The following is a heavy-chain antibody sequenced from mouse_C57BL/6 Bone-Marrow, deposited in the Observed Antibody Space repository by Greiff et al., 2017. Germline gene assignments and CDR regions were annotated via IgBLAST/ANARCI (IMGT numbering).Heavy chain of an antibody. J-gene: IGHJ2*01. CDR3: TETYGSSYATFYFDY. D-gene: IGHD1-1*01. CDR2: IRLKSDNYAT. V-gene: IGHV6-3*01. CDR1: GFTFSNYW. Sequence: DVMLVESGGGLVQPGGSMKLSCVASGFTFSNYWMNWVRQSPEKGLEWVAQIRLKSDNYATHYAESVKGRFTIARDDSKSSVYLQMNNLRAEDTGIYYCTETYGSSYATFYFDYWGQGTTLTVSS.